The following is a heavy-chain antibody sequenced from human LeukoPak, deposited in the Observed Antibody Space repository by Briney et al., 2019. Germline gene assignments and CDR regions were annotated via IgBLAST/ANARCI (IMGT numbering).Heavy chain of an antibody. CDR1: GGSISSYY. Sequence: SETLSLTCTVSGGSISSYYWSWIRQPPGKGLEWIGYIYYSGSTNYNPSLKSRVTISVDTSKNQFSLKLSSVTAADTAVYYCARGLVAVAGRGGYGYWGQGTLVTVSS. J-gene: IGHJ4*02. CDR2: IYYSGST. V-gene: IGHV4-59*01. D-gene: IGHD6-19*01. CDR3: ARGLVAVAGRGGYGY.